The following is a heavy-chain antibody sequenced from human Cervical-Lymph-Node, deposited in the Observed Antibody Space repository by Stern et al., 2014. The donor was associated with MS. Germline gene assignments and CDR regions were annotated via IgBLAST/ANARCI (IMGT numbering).Heavy chain of an antibody. CDR1: GFIFTNYY. D-gene: IGHD3-3*01. CDR2: INPRGGST. CDR3: ARYYDGYDGGLDY. J-gene: IGHJ4*02. Sequence: DQLVESGTEVKKPGASMKVSCKTSGFIFTNYYIHWVRQAPGQGLEWMGIINPRGGSTDYAQKFQGRLTVTRDTSTNTVYMQLSSLRSDDTAVYYCARYYDGYDGGLDYWGQGALVIVSS. V-gene: IGHV1-46*03.